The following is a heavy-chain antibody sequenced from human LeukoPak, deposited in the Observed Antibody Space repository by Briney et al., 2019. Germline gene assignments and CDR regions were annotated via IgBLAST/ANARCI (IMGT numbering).Heavy chain of an antibody. V-gene: IGHV4-4*07. CDR2: IYTSGST. CDR3: ARDKGIYDFWSGPWWFDP. J-gene: IGHJ5*02. CDR1: GGSISSYY. D-gene: IGHD3-3*01. Sequence: PSGTLSLTCTVSGGSISSYYWSWIRQPAGKGLEWIGRIYTSGSTNYSPSLKSRVTMSVDTSKNQFSLKLSTVTAADTAVYYCARDKGIYDFWSGPWWFDPWGQGTLVTVSS.